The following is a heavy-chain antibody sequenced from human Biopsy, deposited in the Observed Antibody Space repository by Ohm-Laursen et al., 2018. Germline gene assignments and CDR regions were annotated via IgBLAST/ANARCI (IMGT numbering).Heavy chain of an antibody. J-gene: IGHJ4*02. CDR2: IYSGENT. V-gene: IGHV4-61*01. D-gene: IGHD6-19*01. Sequence: SQTLSLTCTVSGDSLTSGPENWSWIRQSPGQGLEYIGFIYSGENTNYNPSLKNRVTMSVDTSKNQFYLKLYSVTAADTAVYYCARGRRTSGWPYFDNWGQGALVIVSP. CDR1: GDSLTSGPEN. CDR3: ARGRRTSGWPYFDN.